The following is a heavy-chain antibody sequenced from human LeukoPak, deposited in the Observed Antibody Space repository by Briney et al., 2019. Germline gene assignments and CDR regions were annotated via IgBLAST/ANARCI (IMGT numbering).Heavy chain of an antibody. CDR2: ISGSGGST. D-gene: IGHD3-3*01. CDR3: AKDGDDFWSGYSHGLDY. V-gene: IGHV3-23*01. J-gene: IGHJ4*02. Sequence: PGASLRLSCAASGFTFSSHAMSWVRQAPGKGLEWVSAISGSGGSTYYADPVKGRFTISRDNSKNTLYLQMNSLRAEDTAVYYCAKDGDDFWSGYSHGLDYWGQGTLVTVSS. CDR1: GFTFSSHA.